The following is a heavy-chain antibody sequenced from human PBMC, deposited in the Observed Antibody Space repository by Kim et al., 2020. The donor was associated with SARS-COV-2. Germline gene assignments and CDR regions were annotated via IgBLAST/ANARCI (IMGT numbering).Heavy chain of an antibody. D-gene: IGHD1-1*01. V-gene: IGHV3-30*03. J-gene: IGHJ4*02. CDR3: ARDRTTPGNRGIDY. Sequence: ADSLAGRFSISEDNAKNILYLQMTGLKIEDTAVYYCARDRTTPGNRGIDYWGQGTLVTVSS.